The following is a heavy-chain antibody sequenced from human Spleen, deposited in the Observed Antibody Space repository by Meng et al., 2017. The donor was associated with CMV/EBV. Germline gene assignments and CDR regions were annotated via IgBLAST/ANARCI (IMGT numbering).Heavy chain of an antibody. CDR1: GGSISSSNL. D-gene: IGHD2-21*02. Sequence: QVQLQESGPGLVKPSGTLSLTCAVSGGSISSSNLWTWVRQVPGKGLEWIGEIYQSGSTSYNTSLKSRVNISVDKFKNQFSLKLGSVTAADTAVYYCARIERRRILKYCGSDCSTTDYWGQGTLVTVSS. V-gene: IGHV4-4*02. J-gene: IGHJ4*02. CDR2: IYQSGST. CDR3: ARIERRRILKYCGSDCSTTDY.